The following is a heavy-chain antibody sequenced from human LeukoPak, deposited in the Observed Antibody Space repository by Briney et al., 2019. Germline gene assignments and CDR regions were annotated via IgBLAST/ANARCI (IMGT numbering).Heavy chain of an antibody. CDR2: IRYDGSNK. J-gene: IGHJ4*02. V-gene: IGHV3-30*02. CDR3: AKVDGSGSYYDY. D-gene: IGHD3-10*01. CDR1: GFTFSSYG. Sequence: GGSLRLSCAASGFTFSSYGMHWVRQAPGKGLEWVAFIRYDGSNKYYADSVKGRFTISRDNSKNTLYLQMNSPRAEDTAVYYCAKVDGSGSYYDYWSQGTLVTVSS.